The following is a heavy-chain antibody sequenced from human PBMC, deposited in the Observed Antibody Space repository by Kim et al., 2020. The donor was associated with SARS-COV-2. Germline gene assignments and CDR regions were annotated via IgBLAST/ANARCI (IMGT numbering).Heavy chain of an antibody. D-gene: IGHD3-10*01. J-gene: IGHJ2*01. V-gene: IGHV3-11*06. Sequence: GGSLRLSCAASGFTFSDYYMSWIRQAPGKGLEWVSYISSSSSYTNYADSVKGRFTISRDNAKNSLYLQMNSLRAEDTAVYYCATYYGSGSSLRTTPSWYFDLWGRGTLVTVSS. CDR1: GFTFSDYY. CDR2: ISSSSSYT. CDR3: ATYYGSGSSLRTTPSWYFDL.